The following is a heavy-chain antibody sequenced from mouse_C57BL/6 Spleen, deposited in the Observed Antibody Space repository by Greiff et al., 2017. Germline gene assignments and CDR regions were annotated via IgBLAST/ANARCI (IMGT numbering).Heavy chain of an antibody. CDR1: GYAFSSSW. D-gene: IGHD2-3*01. CDR2: IYPGDGDT. J-gene: IGHJ4*01. CDR3: ARKGFYEAMDY. Sequence: VQLQQSGPELVKPGASVKISCKASGYAFSSSWMNWVKQRPGKGLEWIGRIYPGDGDTNYNGKFKGKATLTADKSSSTAYMQLSSLTSEDSAVYFCARKGFYEAMDYWGQGTSVTVSS. V-gene: IGHV1-82*01.